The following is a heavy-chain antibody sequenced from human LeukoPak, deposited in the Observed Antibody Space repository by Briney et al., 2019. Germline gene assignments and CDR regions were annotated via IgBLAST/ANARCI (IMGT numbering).Heavy chain of an antibody. Sequence: GGSLRLSCAASGFTLSSYGMNWVRQAPGKGLEWVAFESNKYHADSVKGRFSVSRDNSKNTLYLQMNSLRSEDTAVYYCARGITMGSQIDYWGQGTLVTVSS. CDR3: ARGITMGSQIDY. CDR1: GFTLSSYG. J-gene: IGHJ4*02. V-gene: IGHV3-30*02. D-gene: IGHD3-10*01. CDR2: ESNK.